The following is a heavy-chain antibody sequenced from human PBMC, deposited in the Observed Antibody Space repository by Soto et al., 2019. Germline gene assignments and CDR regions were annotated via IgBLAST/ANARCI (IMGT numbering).Heavy chain of an antibody. D-gene: IGHD3-16*02. CDR2: IYYSGST. CDR1: GGSISSYY. Sequence: QVQLQESGPGLVKPSETLSLTCTVSGGSISSYYWSWIRQPPGKGLEWIGYIYYSGSTNYNPSLKGGVSVAVGTAEDQLSRKLGGVTAADTAVYYCARHNSYDYIWGSYRYTVNAFDIWGQGTMVTVSS. J-gene: IGHJ3*02. CDR3: ARHNSYDYIWGSYRYTVNAFDI. V-gene: IGHV4-59*08.